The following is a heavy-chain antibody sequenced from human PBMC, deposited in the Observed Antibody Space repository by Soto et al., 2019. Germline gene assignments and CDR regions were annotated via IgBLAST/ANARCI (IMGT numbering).Heavy chain of an antibody. J-gene: IGHJ4*02. CDR2: IWYDGSNK. CDR3: ARETPLLFYCVY. CDR1: GFTFSSYG. V-gene: IGHV3-33*01. Sequence: QVQLVESGGGVVQPGRSLRLSCAASGFTFSSYGMHWVRQAPGKGLEWVAVIWYDGSNKHYADSVKGRFTISRDNSKNALDLQMNSLRAEDTAVYYCARETPLLFYCVYWGQGTLVTVSS.